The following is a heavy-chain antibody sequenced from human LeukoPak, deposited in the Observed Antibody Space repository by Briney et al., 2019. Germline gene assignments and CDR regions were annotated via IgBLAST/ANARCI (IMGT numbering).Heavy chain of an antibody. J-gene: IGHJ5*02. CDR1: GYSISSGYY. D-gene: IGHD2-2*01. Sequence: PSETLSLTCTVSGYSISSGYYWGWIRQPPGKGLEWIGHIYYSGSTNYNPSLKSRVTISVDTSKNQFSLKLSSVTAADTAVYYCARTTEDCSSTSCYQYWFDPWGQGTLVTVSS. CDR2: IYYSGST. V-gene: IGHV4-38-2*02. CDR3: ARTTEDCSSTSCYQYWFDP.